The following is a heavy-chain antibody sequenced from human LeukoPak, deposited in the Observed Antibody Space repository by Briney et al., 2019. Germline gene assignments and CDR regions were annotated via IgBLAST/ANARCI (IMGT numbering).Heavy chain of an antibody. CDR1: GFTFSDYY. Sequence: GGSLRLSCVASGFTFSDYYMSWIRQAPGKGLEWVSYISSSGSTIYYADSVKGRFTISRDNAKNSLYLQMNSLRAEDTAVYYCARDYSGGYYDSSGYYLPDAFDIWGQGTMVTVSS. J-gene: IGHJ3*02. V-gene: IGHV3-11*01. CDR2: ISSSGSTI. D-gene: IGHD3-22*01. CDR3: ARDYSGGYYDSSGYYLPDAFDI.